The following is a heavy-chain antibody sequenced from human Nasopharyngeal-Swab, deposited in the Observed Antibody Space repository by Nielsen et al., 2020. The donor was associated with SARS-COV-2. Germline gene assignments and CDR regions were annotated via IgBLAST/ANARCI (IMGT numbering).Heavy chain of an antibody. D-gene: IGHD5-18*01. CDR2: IRHDGSNK. CDR3: AKDSMDTAMVYDYYYYYMDV. CDR1: GFTFSSYG. J-gene: IGHJ6*03. V-gene: IGHV3-30*02. Sequence: GESLKISCAASGFTFSSYGMHWVRQAPGKGLEWVAFIRHDGSNKYYADSVKGRFTISRDNSKNTLYLQMNSLRAEDTAVYYCAKDSMDTAMVYDYYYYYMDVWGKGTTVTVSS.